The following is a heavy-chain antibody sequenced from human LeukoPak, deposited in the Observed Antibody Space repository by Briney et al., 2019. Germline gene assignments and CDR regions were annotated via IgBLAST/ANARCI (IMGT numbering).Heavy chain of an antibody. V-gene: IGHV3-23*01. CDR3: ASGYSSSWYSDY. CDR1: GFTFSSYG. J-gene: IGHJ4*02. Sequence: GGSLRLSCAASGFTFSSYGMSWVRQAPGKGLEWVSAISGSGGSTYYADSVKGRFTISRDNSKNTLYLQMNSLRAEDTAVYYCASGYSSSWYSDYWGRGTLVTVSS. CDR2: ISGSGGST. D-gene: IGHD6-13*01.